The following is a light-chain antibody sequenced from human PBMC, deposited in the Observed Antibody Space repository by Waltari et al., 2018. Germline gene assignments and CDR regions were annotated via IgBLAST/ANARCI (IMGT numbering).Light chain of an antibody. J-gene: IGKJ1*01. Sequence: DIQMTQSPSTLSAFVGERVTITFGASQSINRWVAWYRQKPGKAPKLLIHEVSSLVSGVPSSFSGSGSGTEFTLTISSLQPDDFATYYCQQYNSDDWTFGQGTKVEI. CDR2: EVS. CDR3: QQYNSDDWT. CDR1: QSINRW. V-gene: IGKV1-5*01.